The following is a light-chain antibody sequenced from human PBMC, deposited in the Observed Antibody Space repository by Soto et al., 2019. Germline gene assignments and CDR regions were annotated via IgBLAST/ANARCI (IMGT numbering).Light chain of an antibody. CDR3: QQYSSYRT. CDR2: KAS. CDR1: ESISVW. J-gene: IGKJ1*01. Sequence: DIQMTQSPSTLSASVGDRVTITCRASESISVWLAWYRQKPRKAPKLLIYKASNLDSGVPSRFSGSGSGTEFTLTISSLQPDDFATYYCQQYSSYRTFGQGTKVEIK. V-gene: IGKV1-5*03.